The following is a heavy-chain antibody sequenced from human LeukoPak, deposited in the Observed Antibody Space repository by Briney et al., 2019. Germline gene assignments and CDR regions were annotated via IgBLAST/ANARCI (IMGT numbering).Heavy chain of an antibody. CDR2: ISAYNGNT. Sequence: ASVKVSCKASGYTFTSYGISWVRQAPGQGLEWMGWISAYNGNTNYAQKLQGRVTMTTDTSTSTAYMELRSLRSDDTAVYYCARPVRAYSYGYGWFDPWGQGTLVTVSS. V-gene: IGHV1-18*01. D-gene: IGHD5-18*01. CDR1: GYTFTSYG. CDR3: ARPVRAYSYGYGWFDP. J-gene: IGHJ5*02.